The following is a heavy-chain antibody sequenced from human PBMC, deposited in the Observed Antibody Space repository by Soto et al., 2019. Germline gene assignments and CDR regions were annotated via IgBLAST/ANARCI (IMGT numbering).Heavy chain of an antibody. J-gene: IGHJ3*02. Sequence: EVQLLESGGGLVQPGGSLRLSCAASGFTFSSYAMSWVRQAPGKGLEWVSAIRGSGGSTYYPDSVKGRFTISRDNSKNTLYLQMNSPRAEDTAVYYCAKSHGGGPDAFDIWGQGTMVTVSS. V-gene: IGHV3-23*01. CDR1: GFTFSSYA. CDR2: IRGSGGST. CDR3: AKSHGGGPDAFDI. D-gene: IGHD3-16*01.